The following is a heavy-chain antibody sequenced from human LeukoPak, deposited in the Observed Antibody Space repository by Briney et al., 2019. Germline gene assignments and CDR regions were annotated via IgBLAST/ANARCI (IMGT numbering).Heavy chain of an antibody. CDR1: GFTFSNYW. J-gene: IGHJ5*02. V-gene: IGHV3-7*01. Sequence: GGSLRLSCVASGFTFSNYWMNWVRQAPGKGLEWVANIKKDGSEKYYVDSVKGRFTISRDNTKNSLFLQMNSLRAEDTAVYYCARSGFCSSSSCYMGFDPWGQGTLVTVSS. D-gene: IGHD2-2*02. CDR2: IKKDGSEK. CDR3: ARSGFCSSSSCYMGFDP.